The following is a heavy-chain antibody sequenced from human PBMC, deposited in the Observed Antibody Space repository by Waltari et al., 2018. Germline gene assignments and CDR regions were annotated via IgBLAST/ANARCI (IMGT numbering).Heavy chain of an antibody. CDR2: ISSSGSTI. CDR3: ARDGDFSVVPAARYYYYYGMDV. V-gene: IGHV3-48*03. CDR1: GFTFSSYE. Sequence: GESGGGLVQPGGSLRLSCAASGFTFSSYEMNWVRQAPGKGLEWVSYISSSGSTIYYADSVKGRFTISRDNAKNSLYLQMNSLRAEDTAVYYCARDGDFSVVPAARYYYYYGMDVWGQGTTVTVSS. J-gene: IGHJ6*02. D-gene: IGHD2-2*01.